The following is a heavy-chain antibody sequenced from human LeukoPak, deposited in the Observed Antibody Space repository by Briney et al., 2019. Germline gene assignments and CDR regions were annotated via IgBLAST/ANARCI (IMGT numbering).Heavy chain of an antibody. D-gene: IGHD6-13*01. CDR3: AKSMAALSTFDI. Sequence: GESLRLSCAASGFTFSSYAMNWVRQAPGKGLDWVSILSDSGDFTYYADSVKGRFTITRDNSKNTLYLQMNSLRAEDTAVYYCAKSMAALSTFDIWGQGTMVTVSS. CDR2: LSDSGDFT. J-gene: IGHJ3*02. CDR1: GFTFSSYA. V-gene: IGHV3-23*01.